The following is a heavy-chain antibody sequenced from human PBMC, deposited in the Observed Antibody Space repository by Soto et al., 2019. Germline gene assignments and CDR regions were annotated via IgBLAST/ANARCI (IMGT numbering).Heavy chain of an antibody. V-gene: IGHV3-23*01. J-gene: IGHJ6*02. CDR1: GFIFSNYA. D-gene: IGHD3-3*01. Sequence: EVQLLESGGGLVQPGGSLRLSRAAAGFIFSNYALTWVRQSPGKGLEWVSTFSGSGGSTYYADSVRGRFTISRDNSKNTLFLQMNSLRVEDTAIYYCARDWTGDTCPCLDVWGQGTTVSVSS. CDR2: FSGSGGST. CDR3: ARDWTGDTCPCLDV.